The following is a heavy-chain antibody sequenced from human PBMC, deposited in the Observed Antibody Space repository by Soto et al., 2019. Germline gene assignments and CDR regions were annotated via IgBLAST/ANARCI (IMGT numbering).Heavy chain of an antibody. CDR2: MNPNSGNT. V-gene: IGHV1-8*01. D-gene: IGHD3-10*01. J-gene: IGHJ4*02. Sequence: ASVKVSCKASGNTFTSYDINWVRQATGQGHERMGWMNPNSGNTGYAQKFQGRVTMTRNTSISTVYMELSSLRSEDTAVYYCARGSEVFTMVRGVINHFDYWGQGTLVTVSS. CDR1: GNTFTSYD. CDR3: ARGSEVFTMVRGVINHFDY.